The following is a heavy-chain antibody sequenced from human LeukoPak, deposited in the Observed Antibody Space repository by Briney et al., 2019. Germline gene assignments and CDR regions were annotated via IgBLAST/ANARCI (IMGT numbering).Heavy chain of an antibody. CDR2: ISAYNGDT. V-gene: IGHV1-18*01. J-gene: IGHJ4*02. CDR3: ARAPSFGDYGGDY. D-gene: IGHD4-17*01. Sequence: GASVKVSCKASGYNFTNYGISWVRQAPGHGLEWMGWISAYNGDTKYAQKLQGRVTMTTDTSTSTAYMGLRSLRSDDTAVYYCARAPSFGDYGGDYWGQGTLVTVSS. CDR1: GYNFTNYG.